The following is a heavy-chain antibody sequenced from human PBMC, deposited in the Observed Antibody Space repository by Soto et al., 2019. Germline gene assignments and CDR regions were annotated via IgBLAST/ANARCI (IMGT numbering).Heavy chain of an antibody. J-gene: IGHJ4*02. Sequence: PGGSRRRSWVVSGFTVTSNVVSWGRQAPGKGLEWVSAISPNGQGIWYADSVKGRFTISRDISRNTVFLQMDSLRAEDTAVYYCAKDRQYPRDYFHYWGQGTLVTVSS. CDR3: AKDRQYPRDYFHY. D-gene: IGHD4-4*01. CDR2: ISPNGQGI. CDR1: GFTVTSNV. V-gene: IGHV3-23*01.